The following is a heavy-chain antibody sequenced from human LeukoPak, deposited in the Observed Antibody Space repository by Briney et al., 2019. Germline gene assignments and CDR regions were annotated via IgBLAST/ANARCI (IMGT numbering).Heavy chain of an antibody. CDR1: GYTFTSYD. J-gene: IGHJ3*02. CDR2: MNPNSGNT. CDR3: AQGTVTTGDDAFDI. V-gene: IGHV1-8*01. Sequence: ASVKVSCKASGYTFTSYDINWVRQATGQGLEWMGRMNPNSGNTGYAQKFQGRVTMTRNTSISTAYMELSSLRSEDTAVYYCAQGTVTTGDDAFDIWGQGTMVTVSS. D-gene: IGHD4-17*01.